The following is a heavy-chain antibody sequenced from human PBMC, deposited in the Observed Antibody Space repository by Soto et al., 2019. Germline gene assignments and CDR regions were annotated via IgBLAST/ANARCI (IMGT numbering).Heavy chain of an antibody. J-gene: IGHJ4*02. CDR1: GFTFSSYA. D-gene: IGHD5-12*01. CDR3: ARGPTDSGYGYYFDS. V-gene: IGHV3-30-3*01. Sequence: GGSLRLSCAASGFTFSSYAIHWVRQAPGKGLEWVTLISYDGINKYYADSVKGRFTISRDNSKNTLFLQMDSLRAEDTAVYYSARGPTDSGYGYYFDSWGQGALVTVS. CDR2: ISYDGINK.